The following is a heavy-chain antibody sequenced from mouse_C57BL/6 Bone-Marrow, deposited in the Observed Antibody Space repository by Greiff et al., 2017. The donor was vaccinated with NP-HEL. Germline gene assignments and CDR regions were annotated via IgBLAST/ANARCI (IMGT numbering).Heavy chain of an antibody. Sequence: VQLQQSGPELVKPGASVKISCKASGYAFSSSWMNWVKQRPGKGLEWIGRIYPGDGDTNYNGKFKGKATLTADKSSSTAYMQLSSLTSEDSAVYFCARERLVDYWGQGTTLTVSS. D-gene: IGHD3-2*02. V-gene: IGHV1-82*01. CDR3: ARERLVDY. CDR2: IYPGDGDT. J-gene: IGHJ2*01. CDR1: GYAFSSSW.